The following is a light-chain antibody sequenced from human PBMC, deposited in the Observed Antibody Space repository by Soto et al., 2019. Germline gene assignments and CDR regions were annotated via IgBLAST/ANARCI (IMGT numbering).Light chain of an antibody. CDR2: AAS. CDR3: QQYGSSGT. J-gene: IGKJ1*01. V-gene: IGKV3-20*01. Sequence: GLTQSPGTLSLSPGERATLSCRASQSVSSSYLAWYQHKPGRAPRLLIYAASSRATGSPDRFSGGGSGTDSTLTISRLEPEDFAVYYCQQYGSSGTFGQGTKV. CDR1: QSVSSSY.